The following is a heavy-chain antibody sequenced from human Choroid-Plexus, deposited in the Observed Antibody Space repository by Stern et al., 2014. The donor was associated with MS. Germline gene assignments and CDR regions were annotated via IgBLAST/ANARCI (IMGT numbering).Heavy chain of an antibody. D-gene: IGHD2/OR15-2a*01. Sequence: VQLVESGGGVVQPGGPLRLSCVASGFTFGSCAMHWVRQAPGKGLEWGAGVAYDGSNKYYADSVKGRVTISRDNSQNTLYMQMSSLRPEDTAVYYCAKDRQYLTYFFDHWGQGSLVTVSS. CDR1: GFTFGSCA. V-gene: IGHV3-30*18. CDR2: VAYDGSNK. CDR3: AKDRQYLTYFFDH. J-gene: IGHJ5*02.